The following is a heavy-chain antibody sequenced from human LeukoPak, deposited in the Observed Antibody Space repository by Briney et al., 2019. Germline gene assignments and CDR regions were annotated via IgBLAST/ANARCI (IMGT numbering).Heavy chain of an antibody. Sequence: SETLSLTCTVSGAPISSYYWSWIRQPPGKGLEWIGYISYSGSTNYNPSLKSRVTISADTSKNQVSLTLSTVTAADTAVYYCARHPELYFFDYWGQGTLVTVSS. J-gene: IGHJ4*02. V-gene: IGHV4-59*08. CDR2: ISYSGST. CDR3: ARHPELYFFDY. CDR1: GAPISSYY. D-gene: IGHD3-10*01.